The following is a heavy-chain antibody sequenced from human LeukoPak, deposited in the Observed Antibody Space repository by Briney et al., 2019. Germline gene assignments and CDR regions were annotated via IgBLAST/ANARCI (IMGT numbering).Heavy chain of an antibody. CDR1: GFTVRTYY. CDR2: IYNSGGT. CDR3: AREGGESSTWPFDL. Sequence: GGSLRLSCAASGFTVRTYYLSWVRQVPGKGLEWVSVIYNSGGTYYADSVKGRFTISRDNAENTLWLQMNSLRVEDTAIYYCAREGGESSTWPFDLWGQGTQVTVSS. V-gene: IGHV3-53*01. J-gene: IGHJ4*02. D-gene: IGHD6-13*01.